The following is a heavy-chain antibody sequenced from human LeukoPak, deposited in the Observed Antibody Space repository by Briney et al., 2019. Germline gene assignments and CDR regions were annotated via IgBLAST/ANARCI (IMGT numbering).Heavy chain of an antibody. Sequence: GGSLRLSCAASGFTFSSYAMSWVRQAPGKGLEWVSAISGSGGSTYYADSVKGRFTISRDNSKNTLYLQMNSLRAEDTAVYYCAKDHVVVVTAIRHGYFDYWGQGTPVTVSS. J-gene: IGHJ4*02. V-gene: IGHV3-23*01. CDR2: ISGSGGST. D-gene: IGHD2-21*02. CDR3: AKDHVVVVTAIRHGYFDY. CDR1: GFTFSSYA.